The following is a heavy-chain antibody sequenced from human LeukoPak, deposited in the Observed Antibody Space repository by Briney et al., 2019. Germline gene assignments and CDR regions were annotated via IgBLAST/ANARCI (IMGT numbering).Heavy chain of an antibody. CDR2: INPNSGGT. CDR1: GYTFTGYY. J-gene: IGHJ4*02. CDR3: ARTVYNWNPYFDY. Sequence: ASVKVSCKVSGYTFTGYYMHWVRQAPGQGLEWMGWINPNSGGTNYAQKFQGRVTMTRDTSISTAYMELSRLRSDDTAVYYCARTVYNWNPYFDYWGQGTLVTVSS. V-gene: IGHV1-2*02. D-gene: IGHD1-1*01.